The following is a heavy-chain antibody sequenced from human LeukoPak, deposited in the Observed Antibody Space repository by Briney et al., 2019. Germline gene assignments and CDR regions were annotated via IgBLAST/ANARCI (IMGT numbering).Heavy chain of an antibody. CDR1: GFTFDDYA. V-gene: IGHV3-9*01. J-gene: IGHJ4*02. Sequence: PGRSLRLSCAASGFTFDDYAMHWVRQAPGKGLEWVSGISWNSGSIGYADSVKGRFTISRDNAKNSLYLQMNSLRAEDTAVYYCARDGDIVVVPAARFDYWGQGTLVTVSS. D-gene: IGHD2-2*01. CDR3: ARDGDIVVVPAARFDY. CDR2: ISWNSGSI.